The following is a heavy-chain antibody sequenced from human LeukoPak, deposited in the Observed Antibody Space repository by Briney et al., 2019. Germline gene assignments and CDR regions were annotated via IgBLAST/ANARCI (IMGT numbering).Heavy chain of an antibody. Sequence: PGGSLRLSCAASGFTFSTHWMTWVRQAPGKGLEWVANIKQDGSEKYYVDSVKGRFTISRDNAKNSLFLQMSRLTPEDTAFYYCAKDTLVAAGGISYGFDVWGQGTMVTVSS. CDR2: IKQDGSEK. V-gene: IGHV3-7*03. D-gene: IGHD4/OR15-4a*01. CDR1: GFTFSTHW. J-gene: IGHJ3*01. CDR3: AKDTLVAAGGISYGFDV.